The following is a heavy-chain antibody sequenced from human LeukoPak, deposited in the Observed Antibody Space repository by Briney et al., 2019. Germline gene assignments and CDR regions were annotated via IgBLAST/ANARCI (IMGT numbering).Heavy chain of an antibody. Sequence: GGSLRLSCAASGFSFGSYAMSWVRQAAGKGLEWVSEICGSVSGSGDCTHYADSVKGRFTISRNNSKNTLYLQMNSLRAEDTAVYYCANGVVVPAAMYYYYGMDVWGQGTTVTVSS. CDR3: ANGVVVPAAMYYYYGMDV. CDR2: ICGSVSGSGDCT. CDR1: GFSFGSYA. V-gene: IGHV3-23*01. D-gene: IGHD2-2*01. J-gene: IGHJ6*02.